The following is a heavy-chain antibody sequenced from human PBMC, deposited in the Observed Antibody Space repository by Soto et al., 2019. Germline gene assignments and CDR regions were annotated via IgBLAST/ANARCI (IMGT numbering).Heavy chain of an antibody. V-gene: IGHV3-23*01. Sequence: PGGSLRLSCAASGFTFSRYAMSWVRQAPGKGLEWVSAISGSGGSTYYADSVKGRFTISRDNSKNTLYLQMNSLRAEDTAVYYCAKVPRGYYYYGMDVWGQGTTVTVSS. CDR3: AKVPRGYYYYGMDV. CDR2: ISGSGGST. CDR1: GFTFSRYA. J-gene: IGHJ6*02. D-gene: IGHD1-26*01.